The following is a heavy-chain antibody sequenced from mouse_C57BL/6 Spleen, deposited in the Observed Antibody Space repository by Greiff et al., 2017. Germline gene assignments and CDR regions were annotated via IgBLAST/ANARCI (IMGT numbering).Heavy chain of an antibody. CDR3: TRSEVYYGSSSWFAY. CDR2: IDPANGNT. CDR1: GFNIKNTY. D-gene: IGHD1-1*01. J-gene: IGHJ3*01. V-gene: IGHV14-3*01. Sequence: EVQRVESVAELVRPGASVKLSCTASGFNIKNTYMHWVKQRPEQGLEWIGRIDPANGNTKYAPKFPGKATITADTSSNTAYMELRSLTSEDSAVYYCTRSEVYYGSSSWFAYWGQGTLVTVSA.